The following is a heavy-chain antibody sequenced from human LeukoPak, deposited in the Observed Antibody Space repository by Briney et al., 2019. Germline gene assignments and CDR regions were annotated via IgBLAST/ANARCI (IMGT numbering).Heavy chain of an antibody. D-gene: IGHD6-19*01. CDR1: GGSISSYY. CDR3: ARVSGSSGWYLMLGFDY. Sequence: PSETLSLTCTVSGGSISSYYWSWIRQPPGKGLEWIGYIYYSGSTNYNPSLKSRVTISVDTSKNQFSLKLSSVTAADTAGYYGARVSGSSGWYLMLGFDYGGREPLVTVSS. CDR2: IYYSGST. V-gene: IGHV4-59*01. J-gene: IGHJ4*02.